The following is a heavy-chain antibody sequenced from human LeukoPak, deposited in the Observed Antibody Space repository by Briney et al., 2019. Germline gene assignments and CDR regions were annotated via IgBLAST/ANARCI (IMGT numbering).Heavy chain of an antibody. Sequence: RTSETLSLTCTVSGGSISSSSYYWGWIRQPPGKGLEWIGSIYYSGSTYYNPSLKSRVTISVDTSKNQFSLKLSSVTAADTAVYYCARVGPGSGWAFDYWGQGTLVTVSS. CDR2: IYYSGST. CDR3: ARVGPGSGWAFDY. CDR1: GGSISSSSYY. D-gene: IGHD6-19*01. V-gene: IGHV4-39*07. J-gene: IGHJ4*02.